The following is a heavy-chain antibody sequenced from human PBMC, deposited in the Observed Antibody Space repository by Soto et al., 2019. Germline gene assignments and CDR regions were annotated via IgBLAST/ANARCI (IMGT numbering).Heavy chain of an antibody. CDR1: GGSISSSSYY. V-gene: IGHV4-39*01. CDR2: IYYSGST. CDR3: ARHRSDSSSWLNWLDP. J-gene: IGHJ5*02. Sequence: SETLSLTCTVSGGSISSSSYYWGWIRQPPGKGLEWIGSIYYSGSTYYNPSLKSRVTISVDTSKSQFSLKLSSVTAADTAVYYCARHRSDSSSWLNWLDPWGQGTLVTV. D-gene: IGHD6-13*01.